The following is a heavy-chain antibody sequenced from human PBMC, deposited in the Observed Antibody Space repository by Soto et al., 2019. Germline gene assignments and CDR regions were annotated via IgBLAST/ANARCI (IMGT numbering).Heavy chain of an antibody. CDR2: ISGFNGNI. D-gene: IGHD6-13*01. J-gene: IGHJ4*02. Sequence: QVQLVQSGGEVKKPGASVKVSCKASGYTFTSYGISWVRQAPGQGLEWMGWISGFNGNINYAQKLQGRVTMTTDTSTSTVYMELRSLRSDDTAVYYCARFYSSWSLDYWGQGTLVTVSS. V-gene: IGHV1-18*01. CDR3: ARFYSSWSLDY. CDR1: GYTFTSYG.